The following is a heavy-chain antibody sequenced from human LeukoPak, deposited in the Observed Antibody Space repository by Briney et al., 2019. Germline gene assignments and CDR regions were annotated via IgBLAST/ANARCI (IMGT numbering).Heavy chain of an antibody. V-gene: IGHV3-23*01. D-gene: IGHD3-22*01. CDR1: GFTFSSYA. Sequence: PGGSLRLSCAASGFTFSSYAMSWLRQAPSKGREGVSTISGSGAATYYADSVRGRFTISRDNSKNTLYLQMDSLRPEDTAVYYCAKGITMIVVVTEYFQHWGQGTLVTVSS. J-gene: IGHJ1*01. CDR3: AKGITMIVVVTEYFQH. CDR2: ISGSGAAT.